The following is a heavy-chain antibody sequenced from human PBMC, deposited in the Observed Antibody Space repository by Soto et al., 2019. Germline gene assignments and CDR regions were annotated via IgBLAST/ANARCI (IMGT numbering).Heavy chain of an antibody. D-gene: IGHD1-7*01. CDR3: ANRRIGVSQWNYGDFDY. J-gene: IGHJ4*02. CDR2: IYWDDDK. CDR1: GFSLSTSGVG. Sequence: QITLKESGPTLVKPTQTLTLTCTFSGFSLSTSGVGVGWIRQPPGKALEGLVIIYWDDDKRYSPSLGGRLTITKDTSNNQVVLTMTNVDPEDTATYFCANRRIGVSQWNYGDFDYWGQGIMVTVSS. V-gene: IGHV2-5*02.